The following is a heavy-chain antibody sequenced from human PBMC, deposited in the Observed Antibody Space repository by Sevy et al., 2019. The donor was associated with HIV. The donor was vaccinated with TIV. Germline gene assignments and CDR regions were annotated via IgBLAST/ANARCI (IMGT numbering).Heavy chain of an antibody. V-gene: IGHV1-69*13. J-gene: IGHJ4*02. Sequence: ASVKVSCKASGGTFSNYGFHWVRPAPGQGLEWIGGIIPIFGTPNYAQQFQGRVTITADGSTSTAYMELSSLTSDYTAVYYCATSGTTGTTSHFDFWGPGTLVTVS. CDR2: IIPIFGTP. D-gene: IGHD1-1*01. CDR1: GGTFSNYG. CDR3: ATSGTTGTTSHFDF.